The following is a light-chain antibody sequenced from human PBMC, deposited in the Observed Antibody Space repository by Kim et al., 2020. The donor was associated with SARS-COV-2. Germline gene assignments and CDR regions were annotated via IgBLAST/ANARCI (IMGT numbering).Light chain of an antibody. CDR3: AAWDDSLSGREV. J-gene: IGLJ2*01. CDR2: RNN. V-gene: IGLV1-47*01. Sequence: QPVLTQPPSASGTPGQRVTISCSGSSSNIGSNYVYWYQQLPGTAPKLLIYRNNQRPSGVPDRFSGSKSGTSASLAISGLRSEDEADYYCAAWDDSLSGREVFGGGTQLTVL. CDR1: SSNIGSNY.